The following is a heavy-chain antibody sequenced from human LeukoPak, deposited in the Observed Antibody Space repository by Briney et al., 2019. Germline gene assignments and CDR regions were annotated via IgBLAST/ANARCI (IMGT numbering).Heavy chain of an antibody. J-gene: IGHJ6*02. CDR3: ARRFYCSSTSCPYGMDV. CDR1: GGSISSYY. D-gene: IGHD2-2*01. Sequence: NPSETLSLTCTVSGGSISSYYWSWIRQPPGKGLEWTGYLFYTGSTNYNPSLKSQVTISVDTSKNQFSLRLSSVTAADTAVYYCARRFYCSSTSCPYGMDVWGQGTTVTVSS. V-gene: IGHV4-59*01. CDR2: LFYTGST.